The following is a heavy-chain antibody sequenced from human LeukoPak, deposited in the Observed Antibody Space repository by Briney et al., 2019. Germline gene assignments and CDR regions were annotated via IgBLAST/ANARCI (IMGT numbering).Heavy chain of an antibody. CDR2: IYYSGST. D-gene: IGHD3-10*01. Sequence: SETLSLTCTVSGGSISSSSYYWGWIRQPPGKGLEWIGSIYYSGSTYYNPSLKSRVTISVDTSKNQFSLKLSSVTAADTAVYYCARDGSMMRPYYYGSGSYYYAFDIWGQGTMVTVSS. CDR3: ARDGSMMRPYYYGSGSYYYAFDI. CDR1: GGSISSSSYY. J-gene: IGHJ3*02. V-gene: IGHV4-39*02.